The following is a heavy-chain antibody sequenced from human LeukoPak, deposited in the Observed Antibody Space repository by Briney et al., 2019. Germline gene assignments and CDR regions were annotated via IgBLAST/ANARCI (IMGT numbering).Heavy chain of an antibody. CDR3: ARLLDRSSWLDF. V-gene: IGHV4-4*09. D-gene: IGHD6-13*01. Sequence: PSETLSLTCTVSGGSISTYYWSWIRQPPGKGLEWIGYISTRGGTKNNPSLRSRVTISVDTSKNQFPLKMRSVTAADTAVYFCARLLDRSSWLDFWGQGTLVTVSS. CDR1: GGSISTYY. CDR2: ISTRGGT. J-gene: IGHJ5*01.